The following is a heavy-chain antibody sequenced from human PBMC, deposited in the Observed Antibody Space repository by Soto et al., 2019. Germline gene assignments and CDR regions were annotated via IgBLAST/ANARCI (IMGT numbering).Heavy chain of an antibody. CDR3: TTSNLGVDF. D-gene: IGHD1-1*01. CDR2: IKTKPDDGTI. Sequence: XGSLRLSCSASGLIFSDVWMTWVRQAPGKGLDWVGRIKTKPDDGTIDYAAPVRGRFTISRDDSKNTLYLQMTSLTPDDTGVYYCTTSNLGVDFWGPGTLVTVSS. V-gene: IGHV3-15*01. CDR1: GLIFSDVW. J-gene: IGHJ4*02.